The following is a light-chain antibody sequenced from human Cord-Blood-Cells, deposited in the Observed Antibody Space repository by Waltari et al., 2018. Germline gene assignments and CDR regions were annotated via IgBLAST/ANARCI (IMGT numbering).Light chain of an antibody. CDR3: QQYGSSPFT. J-gene: IGKJ3*01. CDR2: GAS. CDR1: QSVSSSY. Sequence: EIVLTQSPGTLSLSPGERATLSCRASQSVSSSYLAWYQQKPGQAPRLLIYGASSRATCIPDRVSGRGSGTDFTLTISRLEPEDFAVYYCQQYGSSPFTFGPGTKVDIK. V-gene: IGKV3-20*01.